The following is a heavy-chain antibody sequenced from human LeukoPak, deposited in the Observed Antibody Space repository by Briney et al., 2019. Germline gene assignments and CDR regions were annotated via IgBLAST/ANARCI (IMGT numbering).Heavy chain of an antibody. J-gene: IGHJ6*02. Sequence: ETLSLTCAVYGGSFSGYYWSWVRQAPGKGLEWVANIKQDGSEKYYVDSVKGRFTISRDNAKNSLYLQMNSLRAEDTAVYYCARDLTYYYDSSGYYYYGMDVWGQGTTVTVSS. V-gene: IGHV3-7*01. CDR2: IKQDGSEK. CDR1: GGSFSGYY. D-gene: IGHD3-22*01. CDR3: ARDLTYYYDSSGYYYYGMDV.